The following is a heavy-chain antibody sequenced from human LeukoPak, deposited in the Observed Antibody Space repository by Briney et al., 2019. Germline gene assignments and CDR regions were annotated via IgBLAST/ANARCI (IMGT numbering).Heavy chain of an antibody. J-gene: IGHJ4*02. Sequence: GGSLRLSCAASGFTFSSYGMSWVRQAPGKGLEWVSSISGRGGSTYDADSVKGRFTMSRDNAKNSLYLQMSSLRDDDTAVYYCTRDRGWQQFDYWGQGTLVTVSS. CDR3: TRDRGWQQFDY. CDR2: ISGRGGST. D-gene: IGHD5-24*01. V-gene: IGHV3-23*01. CDR1: GFTFSSYG.